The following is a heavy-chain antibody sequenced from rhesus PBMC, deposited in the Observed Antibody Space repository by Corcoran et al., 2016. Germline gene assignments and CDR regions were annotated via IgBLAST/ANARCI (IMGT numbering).Heavy chain of an antibody. CDR2: INGDTAGT. Sequence: QVQLQESGPGLVRPSETLSLTCAVSGGSISGYYWSWIRQPPGKGLEWSGNINGDTAGTNYHPALKIRVTMSKDTAKNQVSLNLSSVTAADTGLYYCARDCGAAPTDYWGQGVLVTVSS. CDR1: GGSISGYY. D-gene: IGHD6-43*01. CDR3: ARDCGAAPTDY. J-gene: IGHJ4*01. V-gene: IGHV4-81*01.